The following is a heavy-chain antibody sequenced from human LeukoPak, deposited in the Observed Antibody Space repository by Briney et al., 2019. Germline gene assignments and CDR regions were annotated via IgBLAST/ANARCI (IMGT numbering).Heavy chain of an antibody. CDR1: GYTFTGYY. V-gene: IGHV1-2*02. D-gene: IGHD6-6*01. CDR2: INPNSGGT. J-gene: IGHJ4*02. CDR3: ARARLVRLVLTEYFDY. Sequence: GASVKVSCKASGYTFTGYYMHWVRQAPGQRLEWMGWINPNSGGTSYAQKFQGRVTMTRDTSTSTVYMELSSLRSEDTAVYYCARARLVRLVLTEYFDYWGQGTLVTVSS.